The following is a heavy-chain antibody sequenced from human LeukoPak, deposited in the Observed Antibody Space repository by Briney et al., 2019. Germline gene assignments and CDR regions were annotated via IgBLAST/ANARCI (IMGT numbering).Heavy chain of an antibody. D-gene: IGHD3-3*01. J-gene: IGHJ4*02. CDR2: INSDGSST. Sequence: PGGSLRLSCAASGFTFSSYWMHWVRQAPGKGLVWVSRINSDGSSTSYADSVKGRFTISRDNAKNTLYLQMNSLSAEDTAVYYCANSDHDFWSGYSGDYWGQGTLVTVSS. V-gene: IGHV3-74*01. CDR1: GFTFSSYW. CDR3: ANSDHDFWSGYSGDY.